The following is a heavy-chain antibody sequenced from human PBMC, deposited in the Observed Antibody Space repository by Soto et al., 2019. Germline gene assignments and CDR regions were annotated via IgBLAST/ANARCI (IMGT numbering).Heavy chain of an antibody. J-gene: IGHJ4*02. D-gene: IGHD1-7*01. V-gene: IGHV1-18*04. CDR3: TSAGASDWNYVSTSS. CDR1: GYTFTTSG. CDR2: ISAKSGNT. Sequence: QLVQSGAEVKKPGASVKVSCKASGYTFTTSGFNWVRQAPGQGLEWMGWISAKSGNTNYAQKLQGRVTMTTDTSTSTVYMELKGLTSDDTAIYYCTSAGASDWNYVSTSSWGQGTLVTVSS.